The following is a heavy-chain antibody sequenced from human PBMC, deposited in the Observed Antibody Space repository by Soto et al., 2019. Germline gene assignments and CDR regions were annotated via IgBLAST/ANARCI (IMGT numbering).Heavy chain of an antibody. Sequence: QVQLMQSGAEVKKPGASVKVSCKASGDTFTNYYIHWVRQAPGQGLEWMGTVNPSGGHTTYAQHFLGRVTMTRYTSTSTLSMGLTSLTSDDTAVYYCARGGHVVVVTAALDYWGQGTLVTVSS. D-gene: IGHD2-21*02. J-gene: IGHJ4*02. CDR3: ARGGHVVVVTAALDY. CDR1: GDTFTNYY. V-gene: IGHV1-46*01. CDR2: VNPSGGHT.